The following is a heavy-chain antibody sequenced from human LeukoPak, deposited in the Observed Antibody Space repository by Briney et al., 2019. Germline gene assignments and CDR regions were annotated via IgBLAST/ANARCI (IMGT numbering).Heavy chain of an antibody. D-gene: IGHD3-16*01. CDR3: AKDRVAFGGADAFDM. Sequence: PGGPLRLSCAASGFTFSSYAMSWVRQAPGKGLEWVSGISGSGGSTFYADSVKGRFTISRDNSKNTLYLQMNSLRAEDTAVYYCAKDRVAFGGADAFDMWGQGTMVTVSS. CDR2: ISGSGGST. J-gene: IGHJ3*02. V-gene: IGHV3-23*01. CDR1: GFTFSSYA.